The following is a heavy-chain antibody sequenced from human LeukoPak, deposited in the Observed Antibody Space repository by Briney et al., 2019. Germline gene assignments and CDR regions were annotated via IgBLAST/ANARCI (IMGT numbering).Heavy chain of an antibody. D-gene: IGHD3-22*01. V-gene: IGHV3-23*01. J-gene: IGHJ4*02. Sequence: GGSLRLSCAASGFTSSSYAMTWVRQAPAKGLEWVSAILASGGGTNYADSAKGRFTISRDNSKKTLYLQMNSLRAEDTAVYYCAKNYYDSSGYYSWYFDYWGQGTQVTVSS. CDR1: GFTSSSYA. CDR3: AKNYYDSSGYYSWYFDY. CDR2: ILASGGGT.